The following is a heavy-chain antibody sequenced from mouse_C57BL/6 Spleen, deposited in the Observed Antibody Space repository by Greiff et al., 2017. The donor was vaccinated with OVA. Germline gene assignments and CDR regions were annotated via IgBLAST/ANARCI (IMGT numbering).Heavy chain of an antibody. V-gene: IGHV1-69*01. CDR1: GYTFTSYW. CDR2: IDPSDSYT. J-gene: IGHJ1*03. D-gene: IGHD2-5*01. CDR3: ARKDSNYWYFDV. Sequence: VKLQQPGAELVMPGASVKLSCKASGYTFTSYWMHWVKQRPGQGLEWIGEIDPSDSYTNYNQKFKGKSTLTVDKSSSTAYMQLSSLTSEDSAVYYCARKDSNYWYFDVWGTGTTVTVSS.